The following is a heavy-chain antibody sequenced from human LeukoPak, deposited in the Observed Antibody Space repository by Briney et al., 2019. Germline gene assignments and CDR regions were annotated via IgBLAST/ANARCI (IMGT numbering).Heavy chain of an antibody. CDR1: GFSFIGYS. J-gene: IGHJ6*03. V-gene: IGHV3-21*01. D-gene: IGHD3-22*01. Sequence: GGSLRLSCAASGFSFIGYSMNWVRQAPGEGLEWVSFISRGSNLYYADSVKGRFTIARDNAKNSLYLQMNSLRAEDTAVYYCAREKEAPGVGVVVIRDYYYMDVWGKGTTVTVSS. CDR2: ISRGSNL. CDR3: AREKEAPGVGVVVIRDYYYMDV.